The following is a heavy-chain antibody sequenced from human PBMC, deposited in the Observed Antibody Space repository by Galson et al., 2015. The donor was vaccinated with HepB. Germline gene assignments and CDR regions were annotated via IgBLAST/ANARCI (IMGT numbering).Heavy chain of an antibody. D-gene: IGHD6-6*01. J-gene: IGHJ4*02. CDR2: ISSSSSYI. CDR1: GFTFSSYS. V-gene: IGHV3-21*01. Sequence: SLRLSCAASGFTFSSYSMNWVRQAPGKGLEWVSSISSSSSYIYYADSVKGRFTISRDNAKNSLYLQMNSLRAEDTAVYYCARDRYSSSPRGYFDYWGQGTLVTVSS. CDR3: ARDRYSSSPRGYFDY.